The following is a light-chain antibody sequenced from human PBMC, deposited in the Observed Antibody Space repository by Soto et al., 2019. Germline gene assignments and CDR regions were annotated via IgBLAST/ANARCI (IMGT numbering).Light chain of an antibody. CDR1: TSDVGGYNY. Sequence: QSVLTQPASVSGSPGQSITISCTGTTSDVGGYNYVSWYQQHPGKAPKLMIYEVTNRPSGVSNRFSGSKSGNTASLTISGLQAEDEADYYCSSCTSISPPDVVFGGGTKLTVL. CDR3: SSCTSISPPDVV. J-gene: IGLJ2*01. CDR2: EVT. V-gene: IGLV2-14*01.